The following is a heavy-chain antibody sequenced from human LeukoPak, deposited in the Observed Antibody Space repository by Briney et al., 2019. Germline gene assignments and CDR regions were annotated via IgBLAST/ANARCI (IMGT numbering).Heavy chain of an antibody. D-gene: IGHD6-13*01. CDR2: IYYSGST. Sequence: SETLSLTCTVSGGSISSSSYYWGWIRQPPGKGLEWIGSIYYSGSTYYNPSLKSRVTISVDTSKNQFSLKLSSVTAADTAVYYCARDAGQQLANGYHWGQGTLVTVSS. V-gene: IGHV4-39*07. CDR1: GGSISSSSYY. CDR3: ARDAGQQLANGYH. J-gene: IGHJ5*02.